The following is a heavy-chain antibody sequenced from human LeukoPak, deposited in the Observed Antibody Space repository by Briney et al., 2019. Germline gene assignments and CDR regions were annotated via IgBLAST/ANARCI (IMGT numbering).Heavy chain of an antibody. CDR3: ARSRELSDTAMENDY. CDR1: GGSISSGGYY. CDR2: INHSGST. Sequence: SETLSLTCAVSGGSISSGGYYWSWIRQPPGKGLEWIGEINHSGSTNYNPSLKSRVTISVDTSKNQFSLKLSSVTAADTAVYYCARSRELSDTAMENDYWGQGTLVTVSS. J-gene: IGHJ4*02. V-gene: IGHV4-34*01. D-gene: IGHD5-18*01.